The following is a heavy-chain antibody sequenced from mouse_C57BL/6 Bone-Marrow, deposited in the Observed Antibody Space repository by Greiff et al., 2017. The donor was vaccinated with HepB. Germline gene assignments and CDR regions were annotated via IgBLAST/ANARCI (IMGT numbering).Heavy chain of an antibody. D-gene: IGHD1-1*01. CDR1: GYSITSDY. J-gene: IGHJ1*03. Sequence: EVKLVESGPGLAKPSQTLSLTCSVPGYSITSDYWNWIRKFPGNKLEYMGYISYSGSTYYNPSLKSRISITRDTSKNQYYLQLNSVTTEDTATYYCARGTSTVVAKYWYFDVWGTGTTVTVSS. V-gene: IGHV3-8*01. CDR3: ARGTSTVVAKYWYFDV. CDR2: ISYSGST.